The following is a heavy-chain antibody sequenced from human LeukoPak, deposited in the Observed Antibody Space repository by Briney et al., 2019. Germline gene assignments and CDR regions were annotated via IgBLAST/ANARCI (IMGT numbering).Heavy chain of an antibody. V-gene: IGHV4-61*02. Sequence: SETLSLTCTVSGGSVSTNSYYWSWIRQPAGKALEWIGRIYTSGSTNYNPSLKSRVTISIDTSKNHFSLKLSSVTAADTAVYYCAREVGSGWYYPGAYYYYYMDVWGKGTTVTVSS. CDR1: GGSVSTNSYY. CDR2: IYTSGST. D-gene: IGHD6-19*01. CDR3: AREVGSGWYYPGAYYYYYMDV. J-gene: IGHJ6*03.